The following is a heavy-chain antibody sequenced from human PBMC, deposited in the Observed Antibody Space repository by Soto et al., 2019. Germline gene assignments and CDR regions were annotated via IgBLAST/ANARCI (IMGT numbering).Heavy chain of an antibody. CDR2: SRSKANSYAT. D-gene: IGHD3-10*01. Sequence: EVQLVESGGGLVQPGGSLKLSCAASGFTFSGSAMHWVRQASGKGLEWVGRSRSKANSYATAYAASVKGRFTISRDDSKTPAYLQMNSLKTEDTAVYYCTRLPNDYYGSAFYNWFAPWGQGTLVTVSS. J-gene: IGHJ5*02. CDR1: GFTFSGSA. V-gene: IGHV3-73*01. CDR3: TRLPNDYYGSAFYNWFAP.